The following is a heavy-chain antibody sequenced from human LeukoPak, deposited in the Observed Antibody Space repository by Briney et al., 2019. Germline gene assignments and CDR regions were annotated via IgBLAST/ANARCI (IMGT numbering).Heavy chain of an antibody. V-gene: IGHV3-30*14. J-gene: IGHJ4*02. CDR1: GFTFSSYA. CDR3: ASAYGSGSYYNRGGFDY. CDR2: ISYDGSNK. Sequence: PGGSLRLSCAASGFTFSSYAMHWVRQAPGKGLEWVAVISYDGSNKYYADSVKGRFTISRDNSKNTLYLQMNSLRAEDTAVYYCASAYGSGSYYNRGGFDYWGQGTLVTVSS. D-gene: IGHD3-10*01.